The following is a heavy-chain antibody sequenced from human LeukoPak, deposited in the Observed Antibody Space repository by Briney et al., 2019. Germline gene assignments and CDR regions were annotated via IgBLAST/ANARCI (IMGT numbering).Heavy chain of an antibody. D-gene: IGHD6-13*01. Sequence: PSQTLSLTCTVSGGSISSGSFYWSWLRQPPGKGLEWIGYIHHSGDTYQNPSLKSRVTVSSDRSKNEFYLKLSSVTAADTAVYYCARLIAADPQLDYWGQGTLVTVSS. CDR3: ARLIAADPQLDY. CDR1: GGSISSGSFY. J-gene: IGHJ4*02. CDR2: IHHSGDT. V-gene: IGHV4-30-2*01.